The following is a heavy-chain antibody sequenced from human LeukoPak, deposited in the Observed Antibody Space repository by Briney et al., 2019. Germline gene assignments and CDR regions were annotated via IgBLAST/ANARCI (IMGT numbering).Heavy chain of an antibody. J-gene: IGHJ4*02. Sequence: ASVKVSRKASGYTFTGYYMHWVRQAPGQGLEWMGWINPNSGGTNYAQKFQGRVTMTRDTSISTAYMELGRLRSDDTAVYYCAREGDCSGGSCYSLDYWGQGTLVTVSS. CDR1: GYTFTGYY. CDR3: AREGDCSGGSCYSLDY. V-gene: IGHV1-2*02. D-gene: IGHD2-15*01. CDR2: INPNSGGT.